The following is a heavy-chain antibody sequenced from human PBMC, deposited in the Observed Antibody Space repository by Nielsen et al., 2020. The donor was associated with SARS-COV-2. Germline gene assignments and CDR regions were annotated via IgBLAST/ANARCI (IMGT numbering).Heavy chain of an antibody. D-gene: IGHD6-19*01. V-gene: IGHV3-33*08. Sequence: GESLKISCAASGFTFSSYGTHWVRQAPGKGLEWVAVIWYDGSNKYYADSVKGRFTISRDNSKNTLYLQMNSLRAEDTAVYYCARSFIAVADHLEYYFDYWSQGTLVTVSS. J-gene: IGHJ4*02. CDR2: IWYDGSNK. CDR3: ARSFIAVADHLEYYFDY. CDR1: GFTFSSYG.